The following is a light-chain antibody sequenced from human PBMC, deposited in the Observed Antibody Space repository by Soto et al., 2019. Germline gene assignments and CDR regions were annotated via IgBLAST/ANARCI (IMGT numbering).Light chain of an antibody. CDR3: SSYTGSTTNV. CDR2: DVS. V-gene: IGLV2-14*03. CDR1: SSDVGGYNY. Sequence: QSALTQPASVSGSPGQSITISCTGTSSDVGGYNYVSWYQQHPGKAPKLLINDVSNRPSGISDRFSGSKSGNTASLTISGLQAEDEADYYCSSYTGSTTNVFGTGTKVTVL. J-gene: IGLJ1*01.